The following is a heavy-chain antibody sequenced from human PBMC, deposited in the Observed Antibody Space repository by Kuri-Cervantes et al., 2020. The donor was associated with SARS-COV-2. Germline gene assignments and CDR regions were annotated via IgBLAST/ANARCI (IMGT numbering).Heavy chain of an antibody. J-gene: IGHJ5*02. Sequence: ASVKVSCKASGGTFSSYAISWVRQAPGQGLEWMGGINLNTDGTHYAQNFQGRVTMTRDTSISTAYMELSRLRSDDTAVYYCARDPAWTGDGPWGQGTLVTVSS. D-gene: IGHD3/OR15-3a*01. V-gene: IGHV1-2*02. CDR1: GGTFSSYA. CDR3: ARDPAWTGDGP. CDR2: INLNTDGT.